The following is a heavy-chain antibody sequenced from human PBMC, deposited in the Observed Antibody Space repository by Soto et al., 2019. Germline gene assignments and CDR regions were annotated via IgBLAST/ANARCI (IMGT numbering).Heavy chain of an antibody. CDR3: ATAYQYDFWSCYYPHYYYYGMDV. J-gene: IGHJ6*02. Sequence: SCKASGYIFTDYYMHWVRQAPGKGLEWVAVISYDGSNKYYADSVKGRFTISRDNSKNTLYLQMNSLRAEDTAVYYCATAYQYDFWSCYYPHYYYYGMDVWGQGTTVTVSS. D-gene: IGHD3-3*01. CDR2: ISYDGSNK. CDR1: GYIFTDYY. V-gene: IGHV3-30*03.